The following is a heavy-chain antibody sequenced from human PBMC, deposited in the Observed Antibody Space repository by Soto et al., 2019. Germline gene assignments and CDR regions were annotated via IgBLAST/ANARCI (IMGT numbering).Heavy chain of an antibody. Sequence: GGSLRLSCAASGFTFSTDAMSWVRQAPGKGLEWVSTLSRSGTTYYADSVKGRFTISRDNSKNTLYLQMSSLRAEDTAIYYCTREIWEGPLDYWGQGTLVTVSS. CDR3: TREIWEGPLDY. CDR1: GFTFSTDA. CDR2: LSRSGTT. V-gene: IGHV3-23*01. D-gene: IGHD1-26*01. J-gene: IGHJ4*02.